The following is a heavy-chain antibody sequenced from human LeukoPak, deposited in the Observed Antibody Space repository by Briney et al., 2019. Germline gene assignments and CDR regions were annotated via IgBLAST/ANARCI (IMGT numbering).Heavy chain of an antibody. Sequence: NPGGSLRLSCAGSGFTFRTYAMSWVRQAPGKGLEWVSVIGGDGLDTYYADSVKGRFTISRDNAKNSLYLQMNSLRAEDTAVYYCARDAPLLYYDILTGYTTEFDYWGQGTLVTVSS. CDR2: IGGDGLDT. CDR1: GFTFRTYA. CDR3: ARDAPLLYYDILTGYTTEFDY. D-gene: IGHD3-9*01. V-gene: IGHV3-21*01. J-gene: IGHJ4*02.